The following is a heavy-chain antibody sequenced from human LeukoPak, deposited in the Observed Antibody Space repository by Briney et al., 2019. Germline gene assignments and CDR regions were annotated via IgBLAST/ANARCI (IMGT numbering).Heavy chain of an antibody. CDR2: KSYDEINE. CDR1: GFTFSRYT. Sequence: AGGPLGLSCAASGFTFSRYTMHWVRQAPGKGLEWVAVKSYDEINEYYADSVKGRFTISRDNSKNTLYLQMNSLRAEDTAVYYCAKDPYQLLFSNWFDPWGQGTLVTVSS. J-gene: IGHJ5*02. CDR3: AKDPYQLLFSNWFDP. V-gene: IGHV3-30-3*01. D-gene: IGHD2-2*01.